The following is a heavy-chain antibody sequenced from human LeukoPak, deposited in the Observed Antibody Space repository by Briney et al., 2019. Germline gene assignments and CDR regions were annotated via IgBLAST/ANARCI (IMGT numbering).Heavy chain of an antibody. CDR1: GFTFSSYG. CDR3: AKGINHPTLFDY. D-gene: IGHD1-14*01. J-gene: IGHJ4*02. CDR2: ISYDGSNK. V-gene: IGHV3-30*18. Sequence: PGRSLRLSCATSGFTFSSYGMHWVGQAPGKGLEWVAVISYDGSNKYYADSVKGRFTISRDNSKNTLYLQMNSLRAEDTAVYYCAKGINHPTLFDYWGQGTLVTVSS.